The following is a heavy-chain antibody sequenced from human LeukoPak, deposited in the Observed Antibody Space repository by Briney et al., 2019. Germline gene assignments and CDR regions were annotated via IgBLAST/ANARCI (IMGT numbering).Heavy chain of an antibody. CDR2: INHSGST. J-gene: IGHJ4*02. Sequence: PSETLSLTCAVYGGSFSGYYRSWIRQPPGKGLEWIGEINHSGSTNYNPSLKSRVTISVDTSKNQFSLKLSSVTAADTAVYYCARYFSGAGVFDYWGQGTLVTVSS. CDR1: GGSFSGYY. CDR3: ARYFSGAGVFDY. V-gene: IGHV4-34*01. D-gene: IGHD6-19*01.